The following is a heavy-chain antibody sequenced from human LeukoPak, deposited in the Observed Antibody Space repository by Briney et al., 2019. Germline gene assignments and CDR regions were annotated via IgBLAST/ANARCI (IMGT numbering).Heavy chain of an antibody. CDR2: ISAYNGNT. J-gene: IGHJ5*02. D-gene: IGHD2-2*01. CDR3: ARDPSIVPAASSWFDP. CDR1: GYTFTSYG. Sequence: ASVKVSCKASGYTFTSYGISWVRQAPGQGLEWMGWISAYNGNTNYAQKLQGRVTVTTDTSTSTAYMELRSLRSGDTAVYYCARDPSIVPAASSWFDPWGQGTLVTVSS. V-gene: IGHV1-18*01.